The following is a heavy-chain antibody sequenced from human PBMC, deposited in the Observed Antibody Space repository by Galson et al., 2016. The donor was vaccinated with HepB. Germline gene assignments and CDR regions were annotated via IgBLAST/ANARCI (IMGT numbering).Heavy chain of an antibody. Sequence: SPRLRCADSGFTFAGSALHRVGQASGKGLEWVGRIRSKANNYATAYAASVKGRFTISRDDSKNTAYLQMNSLKTEDTAVYYCTSLTIFGVVTNYWGQGTLVTVSS. D-gene: IGHD3-3*01. V-gene: IGHV3-73*01. CDR3: TSLTIFGVVTNY. J-gene: IGHJ4*02. CDR2: IRSKANNYAT. CDR1: GFTFAGSA.